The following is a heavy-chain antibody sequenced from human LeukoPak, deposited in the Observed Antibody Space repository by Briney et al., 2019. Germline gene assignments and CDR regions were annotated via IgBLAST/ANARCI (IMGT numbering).Heavy chain of an antibody. CDR1: GYTFTSYY. V-gene: IGHV1-46*01. CDR3: ARVATIRGRLNWFDP. J-gene: IGHJ5*02. CDR2: INPSGGST. D-gene: IGHD5-12*01. Sequence: VSVKVSCKASGYTFTSYYMHWVRQAPGQGLEWMGIINPSGGSTSYAQKFQGRVTMTRDMSTSTVYMELSSLRSEDTAVYYCARVATIRGRLNWFDPWGQGTLVTVSS.